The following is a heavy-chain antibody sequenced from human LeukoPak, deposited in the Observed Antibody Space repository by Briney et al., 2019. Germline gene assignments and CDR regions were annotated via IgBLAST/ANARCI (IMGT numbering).Heavy chain of an antibody. D-gene: IGHD3-22*01. CDR2: IIPIFGIA. J-gene: IGHJ4*02. CDR1: GGTFSSYA. V-gene: IGHV1-69*04. CDR3: ARDLSRYYYDSSGYYFGY. Sequence: SVKVSCKASGGTFSSYAISWVRQAPGQGLEWMGRIIPIFGIANYAQKFQGRVTITADKSTSTAYMELSSLRSEDTAVYYCARDLSRYYYDSSGYYFGYWGQGTLVTVSS.